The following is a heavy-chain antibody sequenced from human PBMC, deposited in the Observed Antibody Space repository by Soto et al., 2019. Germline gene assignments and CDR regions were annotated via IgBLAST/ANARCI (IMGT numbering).Heavy chain of an antibody. Sequence: DVQVVESGGDLVKPGGSLRLSCAASGFIFSHAWMNWVRQAPGKGLEWVARIRNKGGGGTADYSAPVKGRFSISRDDLKNTMDLQMNSLKTEDTAVYYCTTDLSARCSGGRCNDAFDIWGHGTMVTVSS. D-gene: IGHD2-15*01. CDR3: TTDLSARCSGGRCNDAFDI. CDR1: GFIFSHAW. V-gene: IGHV3-15*07. CDR2: IRNKGGGGTA. J-gene: IGHJ3*02.